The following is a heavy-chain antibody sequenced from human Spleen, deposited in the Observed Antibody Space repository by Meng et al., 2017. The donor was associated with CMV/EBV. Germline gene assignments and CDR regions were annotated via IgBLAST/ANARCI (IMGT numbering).Heavy chain of an antibody. CDR2: INHSGST. CDR3: AVGPHGYSRRTFDY. V-gene: IGHV4-59*04. CDR1: GGSISSYY. D-gene: IGHD1-14*01. Sequence: VQLPESGPGLVTPSETLSLTCTDSGGSISSYYWSWIRQPAGKGLEWIGEINHSGSTNYNPSLKSRVTISVDTSKNQFSLKLSSVTAADTAVYYCAVGPHGYSRRTFDYWGQGTLVTVSS. J-gene: IGHJ4*02.